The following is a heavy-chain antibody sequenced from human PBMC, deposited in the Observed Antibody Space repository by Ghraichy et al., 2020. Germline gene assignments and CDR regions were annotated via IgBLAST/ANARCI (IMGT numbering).Heavy chain of an antibody. Sequence: GGSLRLSCAASGFTFSSYAMSWVRQAPGKGLEWVLGISGTGLSSHYAESVKGRFTISRDNPKNTLSLQMNSLRAEDTAVYFCAKERGFTFDYWGQGTLVTVSS. CDR2: ISGTGLSS. D-gene: IGHD5-12*01. CDR1: GFTFSSYA. CDR3: AKERGFTFDY. J-gene: IGHJ4*02. V-gene: IGHV3-23*01.